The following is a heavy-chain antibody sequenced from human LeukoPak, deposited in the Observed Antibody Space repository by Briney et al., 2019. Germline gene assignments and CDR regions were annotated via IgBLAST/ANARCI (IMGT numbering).Heavy chain of an antibody. J-gene: IGHJ3*02. D-gene: IGHD6-19*01. CDR2: IHSDGSDT. CDR1: RFIFSSYW. Sequence: GGSLRLSCAASRFIFSSYWMHWVRQAPGKGLVWVPRIHSDGSDTTYADSVKGRFTISRDNAKNTLYLQMNSLRAEDTAVYYCAREGNSGWRDDGFDIWGQGTMVTVSS. V-gene: IGHV3-74*01. CDR3: AREGNSGWRDDGFDI.